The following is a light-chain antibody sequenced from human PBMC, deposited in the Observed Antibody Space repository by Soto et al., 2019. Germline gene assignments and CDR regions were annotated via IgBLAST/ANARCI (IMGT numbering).Light chain of an antibody. CDR2: DAS. CDR3: QQRSNWPPT. Sequence: EIVLTQSPATLSLSPGERATLSCRASQSVGSYLAWYQQRGGQGPRLLIYDASNRATGIPARFTGSGSGTDFTLTISSLEPEDFAVYFCQQRSNWPPTFGGGTKVDIK. J-gene: IGKJ4*01. CDR1: QSVGSY. V-gene: IGKV3-11*01.